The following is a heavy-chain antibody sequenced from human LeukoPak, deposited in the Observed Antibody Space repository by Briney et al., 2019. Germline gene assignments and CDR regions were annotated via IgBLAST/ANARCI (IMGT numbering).Heavy chain of an antibody. CDR1: GLTLGGHD. CDR2: VSAGHHA. Sequence: GGFLRLSCTASGLTLGGHDMHWVRQTTGDGLEWVAAVSAGHHAFYAGSVKGRFTVSREDAKNSLFLQMNSLRAGDTAIYYCVREARGYHYTYFDYWGQGSLVTVSS. D-gene: IGHD5-18*01. J-gene: IGHJ4*02. CDR3: VREARGYHYTYFDY. V-gene: IGHV3-13*01.